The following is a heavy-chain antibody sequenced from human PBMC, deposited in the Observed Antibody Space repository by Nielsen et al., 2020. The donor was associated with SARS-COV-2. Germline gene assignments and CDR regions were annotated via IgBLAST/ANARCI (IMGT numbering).Heavy chain of an antibody. J-gene: IGHJ4*02. CDR3: ARAPRDGSGLFDY. CDR1: GYTFTSYY. V-gene: IGHV1-46*01. CDR2: VSPSGGDT. Sequence: ASVKVSCKASGYTFTSYYIYWVRQAPGQGLEWMGIVSPSGGDTSYAQKFQGRVTMTRDTSTSTVYMELSSLRFDDTAVYYCARAPRDGSGLFDYWGQGTLVPSPQ. D-gene: IGHD3-10*01.